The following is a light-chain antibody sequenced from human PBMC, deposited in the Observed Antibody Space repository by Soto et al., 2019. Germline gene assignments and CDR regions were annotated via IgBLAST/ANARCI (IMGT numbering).Light chain of an antibody. CDR2: GAF. CDR1: QSVSSN. V-gene: IGKV3-15*01. CDR3: QQYNNWPQT. J-gene: IGKJ1*01. Sequence: EIVMTQSPVTLSVSPGERTTLSCRASQSVSSNLAWYQQKPGQAPSLLIYGAFTRATGIPARFSGTGSGTDFTLTISGLQSEDFAVYYCQQYNNWPQTFGQGTKVDIK.